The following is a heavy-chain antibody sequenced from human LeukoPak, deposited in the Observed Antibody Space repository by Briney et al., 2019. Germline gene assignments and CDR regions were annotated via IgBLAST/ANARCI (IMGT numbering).Heavy chain of an antibody. Sequence: QPGGSLRLPCAASGFTFSSYAMSWVRQAPGKGLEWVSAISGSGGSTYYADSVKGRFTISRDNSKNSLFLQMNRLRAEDTAVYYCVPEVWELQGASDIWGQGTMVTVSS. V-gene: IGHV3-23*01. CDR3: VPEVWELQGASDI. CDR2: ISGSGGST. CDR1: GFTFSSYA. J-gene: IGHJ3*02. D-gene: IGHD1-26*01.